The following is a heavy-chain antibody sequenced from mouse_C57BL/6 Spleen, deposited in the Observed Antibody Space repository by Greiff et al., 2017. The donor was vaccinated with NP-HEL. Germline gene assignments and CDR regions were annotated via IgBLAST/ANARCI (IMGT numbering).Heavy chain of an antibody. CDR3: APTAQATFYAMDY. D-gene: IGHD3-2*02. CDR2: IHPNSGST. CDR1: GYTFTSYW. V-gene: IGHV1-64*01. J-gene: IGHJ4*01. Sequence: QVQLQQPGAELVKPGASVKLSCKASGYTFTSYWMHWVKQRPGQGLEWIGMIHPNSGSTNYNEKFKSKATLTVDKSSSTAYMQLSSLTSEDSAVYYCAPTAQATFYAMDYWGQGTSVTVSS.